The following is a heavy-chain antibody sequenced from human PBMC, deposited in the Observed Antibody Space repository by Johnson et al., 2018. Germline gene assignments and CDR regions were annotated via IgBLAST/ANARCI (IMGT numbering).Heavy chain of an antibody. CDR1: GFTFSRHG. J-gene: IGHJ4*02. Sequence: QVQLVESGGGVVQPGGSXRLSCAASGFTFSRHGMHWVRQVPGKGLEWGAVISSDGGTDYYADTVKGRFTISRHNSQNTLTLQMNSLRAGDTAIYFCAKEGDSTAYLSFDYWGQGTLVTVSS. CDR2: ISSDGGTD. D-gene: IGHD3-16*01. CDR3: AKEGDSTAYLSFDY. V-gene: IGHV3-30*18.